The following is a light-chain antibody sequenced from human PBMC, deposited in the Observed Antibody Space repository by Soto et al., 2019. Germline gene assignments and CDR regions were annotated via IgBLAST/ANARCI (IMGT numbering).Light chain of an antibody. CDR2: DAS. CDR3: QQRSNWPPVT. J-gene: IGKJ4*01. CDR1: QSVGYH. V-gene: IGKV3-11*01. Sequence: EIVLTQSPGTLSFSPGERATLSCRASQSVGYHLAWYQQKPGQAPRLLIYDASNRATGIPARFSGSGSGTDFTLAISSLEPEDFAVYYCQQRSNWPPVTFGGGTKV.